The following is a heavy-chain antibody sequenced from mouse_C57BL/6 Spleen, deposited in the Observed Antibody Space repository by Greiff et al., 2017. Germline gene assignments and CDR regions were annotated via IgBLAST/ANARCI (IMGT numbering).Heavy chain of an antibody. CDR3: ARGDTTVVAQFDY. D-gene: IGHD1-1*01. CDR1: GFTFSSYA. Sequence: VQLKESGGGLVKPGGSLKLSCAASGFTFSSYAMSWVRQTPEKRLEWVATISDGGSYTYYPDNVKGRFTISRDNAKNNLYLQMSHLKSEDTAMYYCARGDTTVVAQFDYWGQGTTLTVSS. CDR2: ISDGGSYT. V-gene: IGHV5-4*01. J-gene: IGHJ2*01.